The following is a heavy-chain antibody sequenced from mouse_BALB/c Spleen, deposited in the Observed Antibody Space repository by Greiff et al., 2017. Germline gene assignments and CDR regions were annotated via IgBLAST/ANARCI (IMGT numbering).Heavy chain of an antibody. CDR1: GYSFTGYY. Sequence: EVQLQQSGPELVKPGASVKISCKASGYSFTGYYMHWVKQSHVKSLEWIGRINPYNGATSYNQNFKDKASLTVDKSSSTAYMELHSLTSEDSAVYYCARYWDYYFDYWGQGTTLTVSS. CDR3: ARYWDYYFDY. D-gene: IGHD4-1*01. V-gene: IGHV1-26*01. J-gene: IGHJ2*01. CDR2: INPYNGAT.